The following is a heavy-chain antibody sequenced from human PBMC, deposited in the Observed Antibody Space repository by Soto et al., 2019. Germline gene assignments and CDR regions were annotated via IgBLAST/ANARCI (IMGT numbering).Heavy chain of an antibody. CDR2: ISSSSSYI. J-gene: IGHJ6*02. V-gene: IGHV3-21*01. D-gene: IGHD3-3*01. Sequence: EVQLVESGGGLVKPGGSLRLSCAASGFTFSSYSMNWVRQAPGKGLEWVSSISSSSSYIYYADSVKGRFTISRDNAKNSLYLQMNSLRAEDTAVYYCAPGPDFWIGGMDVWGQGTTVTVSS. CDR3: APGPDFWIGGMDV. CDR1: GFTFSSYS.